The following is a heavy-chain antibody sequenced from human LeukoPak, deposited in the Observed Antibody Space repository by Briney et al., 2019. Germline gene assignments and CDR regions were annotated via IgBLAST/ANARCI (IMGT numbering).Heavy chain of an antibody. Sequence: SETLSLTCTVSGGSISSSSYYWGWIRQPPGKGLEWIGSIYYSGSTYYNPSLKSRVTISADTSKNQFSLKLSSVTTADTAVYYCASRGIVPAANDYWGQGTLVTVSS. CDR1: GGSISSSSYY. V-gene: IGHV4-39*07. CDR3: ASRGIVPAANDY. J-gene: IGHJ4*02. D-gene: IGHD2-2*01. CDR2: IYYSGST.